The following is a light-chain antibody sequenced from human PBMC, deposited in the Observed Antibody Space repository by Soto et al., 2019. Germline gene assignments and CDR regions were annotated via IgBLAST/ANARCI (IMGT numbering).Light chain of an antibody. CDR1: QSISSW. J-gene: IGKJ1*01. CDR2: DAS. Sequence: DIQMTQSPSTLSASVGDRVTITCRASQSISSWLAWYQQKPGKAPNLLISDASSLKSGVPSRFSGSGSGTEFTLTISSLQPDYFATYYCQQYHGYSWTFGQGTKVEIK. CDR3: QQYHGYSWT. V-gene: IGKV1-5*01.